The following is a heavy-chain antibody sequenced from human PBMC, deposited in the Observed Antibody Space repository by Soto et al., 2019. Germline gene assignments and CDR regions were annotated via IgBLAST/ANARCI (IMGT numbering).Heavy chain of an antibody. CDR1: GFSFSTYS. V-gene: IGHV3-23*01. CDR3: AKDARVDGYGYFDY. Sequence: EVQLLASGGALVQPGGSLRLSCAGSGFSFSTYSMNWVRQAPGKGLEWVSSIYGNGGGTFYADYVKGRFTISRDNSKNTLYVRLNGLSAEDTAVYYCAKDARVDGYGYFDYWGHGTLVTVSS. J-gene: IGHJ4*01. CDR2: IYGNGGGT. D-gene: IGHD5-12*01.